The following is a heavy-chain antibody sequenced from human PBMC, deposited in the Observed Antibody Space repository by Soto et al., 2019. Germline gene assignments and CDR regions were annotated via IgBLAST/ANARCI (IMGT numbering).Heavy chain of an antibody. V-gene: IGHV4-39*01. Sequence: QLQLQESGPGLVKPSETLSLTCAVSGGSISSSSFYWGWIRQPPGKGLEWIGSIYYSGSTYYNPSLKSRVTISVDTSKNQFSLKLSSVTAADTAVYYCARLGGRRSWFDPWGQGTLVTVSS. CDR3: ARLGGRRSWFDP. CDR1: GGSISSSSFY. D-gene: IGHD1-26*01. J-gene: IGHJ5*02. CDR2: IYYSGST.